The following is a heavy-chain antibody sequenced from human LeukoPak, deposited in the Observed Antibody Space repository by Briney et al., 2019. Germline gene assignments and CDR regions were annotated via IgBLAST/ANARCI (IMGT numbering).Heavy chain of an antibody. D-gene: IGHD3-3*01. CDR2: IRYDGSNK. Sequence: PGGSLRLSCAASGFTFSSYGMHWVRQAPGKGLEWVAFIRYDGSNKYCADSAKGRFTISRDNSKNTLYLQMNSLRAEDTAVYYCARRVFWSGSYYFDYWGQGTLVTVSS. J-gene: IGHJ4*02. V-gene: IGHV3-30*02. CDR3: ARRVFWSGSYYFDY. CDR1: GFTFSSYG.